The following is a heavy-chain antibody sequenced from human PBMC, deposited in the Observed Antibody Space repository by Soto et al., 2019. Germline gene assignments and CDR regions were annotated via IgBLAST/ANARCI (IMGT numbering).Heavy chain of an antibody. V-gene: IGHV4-39*01. CDR2: IYYSGST. CDR3: MLGSGWKEFDY. Sequence: SETLSLTCTVSGGSISGSSYYWGWIRQPPGKGLEWIGNIYYSGSTYYNPSLKSRVTISVDTSKNQFSLKLSSVTAADTAVYYCMLGSGWKEFDYWGQGTLVT. CDR1: GGSISGSSYY. J-gene: IGHJ4*02. D-gene: IGHD3-22*01.